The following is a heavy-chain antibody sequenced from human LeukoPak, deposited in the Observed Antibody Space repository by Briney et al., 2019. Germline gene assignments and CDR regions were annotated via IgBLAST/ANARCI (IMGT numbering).Heavy chain of an antibody. CDR1: GFTFSSYA. V-gene: IGHV3-23*01. Sequence: PGGSLRLSCAASGFTFSSYAMSWVRQAPGKGLEWVSAISGSGGSTYYADSVKGRFTISRDNSKNTLYLQMNSLRAEDTAVYYCASLACSGGSCYSDAFDIWGQGTMDTVSS. D-gene: IGHD2-15*01. CDR3: ASLACSGGSCYSDAFDI. J-gene: IGHJ3*02. CDR2: ISGSGGST.